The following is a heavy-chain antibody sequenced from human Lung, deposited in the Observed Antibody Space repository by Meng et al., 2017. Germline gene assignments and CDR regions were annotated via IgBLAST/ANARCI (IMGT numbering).Heavy chain of an antibody. J-gene: IGHJ4*02. D-gene: IGHD6-13*01. V-gene: IGHV1-2*06. CDR2: IDPRSGDT. CDR1: GYTFTAYW. Sequence: QVRVGQSGAEVKNPGASVKVSCKPSGYTFTAYWLHWVRQAPGQGLDWMGRIDPRSGDTQYAQKFQGRVTMTRDTSISTTYMELSRLRSDDTAVYYCVRDEDISAAGKLFGDYWGQGTLVTVSS. CDR3: VRDEDISAAGKLFGDY.